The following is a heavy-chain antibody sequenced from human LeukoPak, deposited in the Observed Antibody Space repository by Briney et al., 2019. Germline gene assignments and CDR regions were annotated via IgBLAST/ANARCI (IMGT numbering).Heavy chain of an antibody. CDR3: ARGVELVFSYYYYYMDV. CDR1: GFTFSSYW. D-gene: IGHD6-6*01. V-gene: IGHV3-74*01. CDR2: INSDGSST. Sequence: PGGSLRLSCAASGFTFSSYWMHWVRQAPGKGLVWVSRINSDGSSTSYAASVKGRFTISRDNAKNTLYLQMNSLRAEDTAVYYCARGVELVFSYYYYYMDVWGKGTTVTISS. J-gene: IGHJ6*03.